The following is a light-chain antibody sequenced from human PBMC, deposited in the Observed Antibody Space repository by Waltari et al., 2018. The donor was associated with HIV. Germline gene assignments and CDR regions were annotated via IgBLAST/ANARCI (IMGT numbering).Light chain of an antibody. Sequence: DIQMTQSPSSLSASVGDRVTITCRADQAIKNYLAWYQQKPGRAPRLLIYATSTLQSAVPSRFSGSGSGTDFTFTISGLQPEDVATYYCQKYKSAPFTFGPGTKVDIK. CDR1: QAIKNY. J-gene: IGKJ3*01. CDR2: ATS. CDR3: QKYKSAPFT. V-gene: IGKV1-27*01.